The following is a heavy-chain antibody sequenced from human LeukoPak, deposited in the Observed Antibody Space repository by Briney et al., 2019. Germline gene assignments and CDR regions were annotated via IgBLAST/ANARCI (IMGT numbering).Heavy chain of an antibody. CDR2: IYPGDSDI. Sequence: GESLKISCEGSGYSFTTHWIGWVRQMPEKGLEWMGIIYPGDSDIRLSPSFQGQVTISVDKSINTAYLQLSSLKASDTAMYYCASLSMDTSVVSAFDFWGQGTLVTVSS. J-gene: IGHJ4*02. CDR3: ASLSMDTSVVSAFDF. D-gene: IGHD5-18*01. CDR1: GYSFTTHW. V-gene: IGHV5-51*01.